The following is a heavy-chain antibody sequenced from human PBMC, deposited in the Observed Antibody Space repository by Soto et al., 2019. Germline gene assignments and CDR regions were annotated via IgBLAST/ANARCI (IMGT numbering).Heavy chain of an antibody. D-gene: IGHD5-12*01. Sequence: QVQLVQSGAEVKKPGASVKVSCKASGYTFTRSGISWVRQAPGQVLEWMGWISTYNGDTNYAQTFQGRVTKTTDTSTSPAYMELSSLRSDDTAVYYCAREGVAPYYYYGMAVWGQGTPVTVSS. V-gene: IGHV1-18*01. CDR1: GYTFTRSG. J-gene: IGHJ6*02. CDR3: AREGVAPYYYYGMAV. CDR2: ISTYNGDT.